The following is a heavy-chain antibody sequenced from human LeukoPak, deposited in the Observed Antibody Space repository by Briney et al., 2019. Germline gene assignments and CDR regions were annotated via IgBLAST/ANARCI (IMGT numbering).Heavy chain of an antibody. CDR2: SDPNSGAT. D-gene: IGHD3-22*01. Sequence: GASVKVSCKTSGHTFTSYYIHWLRQAPGQGFEWLGWSDPNSGATKYEHFQGRVTMTWDTSIDTAYMELTRLTSDDTAVYYCARAKPYDNNGYSPELRYWGQGTLVTVS. V-gene: IGHV1-2*02. J-gene: IGHJ4*02. CDR1: GHTFTSYY. CDR3: ARAKPYDNNGYSPELRY.